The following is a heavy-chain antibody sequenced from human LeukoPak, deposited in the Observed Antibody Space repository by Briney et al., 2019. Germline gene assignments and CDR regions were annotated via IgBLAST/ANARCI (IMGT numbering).Heavy chain of an antibody. CDR1: GFTFSSYS. J-gene: IGHJ6*02. CDR3: ARVANITTFGMDV. V-gene: IGHV3-21*01. CDR2: ISSSTSYI. Sequence: GGSLRLSCAASGFTFSSYSMNWVRQAPGKGLEWVSFISSSTSYISYADSVKGRFTISRDNSKNTLYLQMSSLRGEDTSVYYCARVANITTFGMDVWGQGTTVTVSS. D-gene: IGHD3-9*01.